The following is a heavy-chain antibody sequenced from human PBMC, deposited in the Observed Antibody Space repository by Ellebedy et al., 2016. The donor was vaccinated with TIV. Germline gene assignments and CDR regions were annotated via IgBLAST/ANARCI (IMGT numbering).Heavy chain of an antibody. V-gene: IGHV2-70*04. CDR2: IDWDDHK. CDR1: GLSLSTSGMR. Sequence: SGPTLVKPTQTLTLTCTFSGLSLSTSGMRVSWIRQPPGKALEWLARIDWDDHKFYSTSLKTRLTISKDTSKNQVVLTMTNMDPADTATYYCARMGPTSGWFDPWGQGTLVTVSS. CDR3: ARMGPTSGWFDP. J-gene: IGHJ5*02. D-gene: IGHD2-2*01.